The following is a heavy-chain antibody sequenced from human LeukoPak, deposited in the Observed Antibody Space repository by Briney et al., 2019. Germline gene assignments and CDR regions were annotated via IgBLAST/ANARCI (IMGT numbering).Heavy chain of an antibody. J-gene: IGHJ5*02. V-gene: IGHV4-38-2*02. Sequence: SETLSLTCTVSGYSISSGYYWGWIRPPPGKGLEWIGSIYHSGSTYYNPSLKSRVTISVDTSKNQFSLKLSSVTAADTAVYYCARDGSGDFWSGYYVVNWFDPWGQGTLVTVSS. CDR3: ARDGSGDFWSGYYVVNWFDP. CDR2: IYHSGST. CDR1: GYSISSGYY. D-gene: IGHD3-3*01.